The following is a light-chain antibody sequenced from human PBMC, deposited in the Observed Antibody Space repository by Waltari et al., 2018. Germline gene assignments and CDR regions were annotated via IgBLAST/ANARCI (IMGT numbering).Light chain of an antibody. CDR1: QSVRSY. V-gene: IGKV3-11*01. CDR2: DTS. Sequence: EIVLAQSPATLSLSPGERATLSCRASQSVRSYLAWYQQKPGQAPRLLIYDTSLRATDIPGRFSGSGSGTDVTRSISDLEPEDSAVYYCQQRSVWPITFGQGTRLEIK. CDR3: QQRSVWPIT. J-gene: IGKJ5*01.